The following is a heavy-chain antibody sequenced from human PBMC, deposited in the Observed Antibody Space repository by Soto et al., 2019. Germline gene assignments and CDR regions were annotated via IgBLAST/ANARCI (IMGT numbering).Heavy chain of an antibody. Sequence: ASVKVSCKASGYTFTSYAMHWVRQAPGQRLEWMGWINAGNGNTKYSQKFQGRVTITRDTSASTAYMELSSLRAEDMAVYYCARQYGSGTYLYFDFWGQGTLVTVSS. CDR3: ARQYGSGTYLYFDF. CDR1: GYTFTSYA. D-gene: IGHD3-10*01. CDR2: INAGNGNT. J-gene: IGHJ4*02. V-gene: IGHV1-3*03.